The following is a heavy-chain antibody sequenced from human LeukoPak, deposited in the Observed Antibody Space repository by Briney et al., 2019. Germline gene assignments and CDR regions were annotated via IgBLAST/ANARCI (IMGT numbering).Heavy chain of an antibody. J-gene: IGHJ6*03. Sequence: ASVKVSCKASGGTFSSYAISWVRQAPGQGVGWMGGIIPIFGTANSAQKFQGRVTITAAESTSTAYMELSSLRSEDTAVYYCARGTRHYYYYMDVWGKGTTVTISS. V-gene: IGHV1-69*01. CDR3: ARGTRHYYYYMDV. D-gene: IGHD3/OR15-3a*01. CDR2: IIPIFGTA. CDR1: GGTFSSYA.